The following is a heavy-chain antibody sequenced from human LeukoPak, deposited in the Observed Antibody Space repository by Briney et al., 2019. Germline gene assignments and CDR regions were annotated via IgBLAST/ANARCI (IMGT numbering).Heavy chain of an antibody. CDR2: ISSSGGNT. CDR3: AKEGKLFDY. V-gene: IGHV3-23*01. D-gene: IGHD3-10*01. J-gene: IGHJ4*02. Sequence: PGGSLRLSCAAPGFTFSSYAMSWVRQAPGTGLEWVSSISSSGGNTYYADSVKGRFTISRDNSKNTLFLQMNSLRAEDTALYYCAKEGKLFDYWGQGTLVTVSS. CDR1: GFTFSSYA.